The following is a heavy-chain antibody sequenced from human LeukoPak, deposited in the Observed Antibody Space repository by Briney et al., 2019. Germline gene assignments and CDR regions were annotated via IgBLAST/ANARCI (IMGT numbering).Heavy chain of an antibody. CDR1: GYTFTGYY. J-gene: IGHJ4*02. CDR3: ATSPWFGV. V-gene: IGHV1-24*01. Sequence: ASVKVSCKASGYTFTGYYMHWVRQAPGKGLEWMGGFDPEDGETIYAQKFQGRVTMTEDTSTDTAYMELSSLRSEDTAVYYCATSPWFGVWGQGTPVTVSS. CDR2: FDPEDGET. D-gene: IGHD3-10*01.